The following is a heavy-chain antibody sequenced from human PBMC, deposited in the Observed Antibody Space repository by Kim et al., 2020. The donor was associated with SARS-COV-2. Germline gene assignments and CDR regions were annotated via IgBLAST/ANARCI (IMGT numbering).Heavy chain of an antibody. CDR3: ARDRDGYSYGSSGMDV. D-gene: IGHD5-18*01. CDR2: IWYDGSNK. Sequence: GGSLRLSCAASGFTFSSYGMHWVRQAPGKGLEWVAVIWYDGSNKYYEDSVKGRFTISRDNSKNTVYLQMNSLRAEDTAVYYCARDRDGYSYGSSGMDVWGQETTVTVSS. J-gene: IGHJ6*02. CDR1: GFTFSSYG. V-gene: IGHV3-33*01.